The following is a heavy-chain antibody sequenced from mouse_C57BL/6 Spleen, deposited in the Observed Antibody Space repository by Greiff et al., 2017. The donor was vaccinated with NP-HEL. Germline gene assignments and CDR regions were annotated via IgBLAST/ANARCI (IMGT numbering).Heavy chain of an antibody. Sequence: DVKLQESGGGLVQPGGSMKLSCVASGFTFSNYWMNWVRQSPEKGLEWVAQIRLKSDNYATHYAESVKGRFTISRDDSKSSVYLQMNNLRAEDTGIYYCTEEVPYDGYRGAYWGQGTLVTVSA. J-gene: IGHJ3*01. CDR3: TEEVPYDGYRGAY. CDR1: GFTFSNYW. V-gene: IGHV6-3*01. D-gene: IGHD2-3*01. CDR2: IRLKSDNYAT.